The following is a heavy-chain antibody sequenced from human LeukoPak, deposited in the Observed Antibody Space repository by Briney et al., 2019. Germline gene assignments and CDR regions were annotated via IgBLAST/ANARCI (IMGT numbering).Heavy chain of an antibody. CDR2: MSYDESKK. CDR3: AKVGSGSYGAYYYYGMDV. D-gene: IGHD3-10*01. Sequence: AGGSLRLSCAASGFTFSDYAMHWVRQAPGKGLERVAVMSYDESKKFYADSVQGRFTISRDNPKNTLYLQMDSLRAEDTAVYYCAKVGSGSYGAYYYYGMDVWGQGTTVTVSS. CDR1: GFTFSDYA. V-gene: IGHV3-30*18. J-gene: IGHJ6*02.